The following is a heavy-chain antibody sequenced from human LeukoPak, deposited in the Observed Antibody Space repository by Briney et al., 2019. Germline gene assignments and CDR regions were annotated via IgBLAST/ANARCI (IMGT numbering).Heavy chain of an antibody. J-gene: IGHJ4*02. Sequence: PSETLSLTCTVSGGSISSSSYYWGWIRQPPGKGLEWFGSIYYSGSTYYNPSLKSRVTISVDTSKNQFSLKLSSVTAADTAVYYCARHYYGSSWGQGTLVTVSS. CDR3: ARHYYGSS. CDR1: GGSISSSSYY. V-gene: IGHV4-39*01. CDR2: IYYSGST. D-gene: IGHD3-10*01.